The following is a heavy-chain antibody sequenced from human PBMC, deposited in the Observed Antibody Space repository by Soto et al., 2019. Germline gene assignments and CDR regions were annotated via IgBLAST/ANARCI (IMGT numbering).Heavy chain of an antibody. CDR1: GFTFSSYA. CDR3: AREHDYSNLDYFDY. D-gene: IGHD4-4*01. J-gene: IGHJ4*02. CDR2: ISYDGSNK. Sequence: PGGSLRLSCAASGFTFSSYAMYWVRQAPGKGLEWVAVISYDGSNKYYADSVRGRFTISRDNSKNTLYLQMNSLRADDTAVYYCAREHDYSNLDYFDYWGQGTLVTVSS. V-gene: IGHV3-30-3*01.